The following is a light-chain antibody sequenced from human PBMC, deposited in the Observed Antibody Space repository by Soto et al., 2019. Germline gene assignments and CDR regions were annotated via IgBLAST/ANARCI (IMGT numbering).Light chain of an antibody. CDR3: QQYCSSPRFT. J-gene: IGKJ3*01. CDR1: QSVSSSY. V-gene: IGKV3-20*01. CDR2: GAS. Sequence: EIVLTQSPGTLSLSPGERATLSCRASQSVSSSYLAWYQQKPGQAPRLLIYGASSRATGIPDRFSGSGPGTDFTLTISRLEPEDFAVYYYQQYCSSPRFTFSPGTKVDIK.